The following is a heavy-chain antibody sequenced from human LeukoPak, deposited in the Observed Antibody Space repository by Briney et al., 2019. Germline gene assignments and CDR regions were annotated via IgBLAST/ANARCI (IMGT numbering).Heavy chain of an antibody. CDR3: ARVYGSGSYYFWFDP. V-gene: IGHV1-69*06. D-gene: IGHD3-10*01. CDR1: GGTFSSYA. Sequence: GASVKVSRKASGGTFSSYAISWVRQAPGQGLEWMGGIIPIFGTANYAQKFQGRVTITADKSTSTAYMELSSLRSEDTAVYYCARVYGSGSYYFWFDPWGQGTLVTVSS. J-gene: IGHJ5*02. CDR2: IIPIFGTA.